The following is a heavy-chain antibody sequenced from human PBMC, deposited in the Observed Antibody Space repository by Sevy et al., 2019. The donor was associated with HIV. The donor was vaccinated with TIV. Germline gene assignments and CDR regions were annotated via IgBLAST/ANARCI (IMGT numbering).Heavy chain of an antibody. J-gene: IGHJ4*02. CDR2: KESVGQT. CDR3: ARMTSTWSIDS. V-gene: IGHV3-53*01. CDR1: GFSVSSYY. Sequence: GGSLRLSCTASGFSVSSYYMGWVRQAPGKGLEWVSTKESVGQTYYADSVRGRFTIARDESANNLFLQLNNLRAEDTGVYYCARMTSTWSIDSWGQGTLVTVSS.